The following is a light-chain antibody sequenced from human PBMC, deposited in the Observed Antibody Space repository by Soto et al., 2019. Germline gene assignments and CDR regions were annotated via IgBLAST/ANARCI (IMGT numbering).Light chain of an antibody. CDR1: QSVKSSY. CDR2: GTS. V-gene: IGKV3-20*01. CDR3: QQYGSSIT. Sequence: EIVLTQSPGTLSLSPGERATLSCRASQSVKSSYLAWYQHKPGQAPRLLIYGTSSRATGIPDRFSGSGSGTDFTLTISRLEPEDFAVYYCQQYGSSITFGQGTRLELK. J-gene: IGKJ5*01.